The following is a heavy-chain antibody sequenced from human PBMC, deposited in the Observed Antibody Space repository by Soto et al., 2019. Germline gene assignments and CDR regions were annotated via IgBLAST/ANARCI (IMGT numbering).Heavy chain of an antibody. V-gene: IGHV3-23*01. J-gene: IGHJ3*01. D-gene: IGHD3-22*01. CDR1: GFTFGKYA. Sequence: LRLSCSASGFTFGKYAMSWVRQAPGKGLEWVSAVSSIGSSPYYAGSVQGRFSISRDNSKNILYLQMKSLRAEDTAIYYCAKARPSGGYYYVEAFDVWGQGTMVTVSS. CDR2: VSSIGSSP. CDR3: AKARPSGGYYYVEAFDV.